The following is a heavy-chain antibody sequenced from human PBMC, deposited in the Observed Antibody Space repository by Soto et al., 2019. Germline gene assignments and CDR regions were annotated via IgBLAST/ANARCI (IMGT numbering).Heavy chain of an antibody. CDR2: IYYSGST. J-gene: IGHJ6*02. V-gene: IGHV4-31*03. D-gene: IGHD6-13*01. CDR3: ARDRKDSSSWPPRRRHYYYVMDV. CDR1: GGSISSGGYY. Sequence: SETLSLTCTVSGGSISSGGYYWSWIRQHPGKGLEWIGYIYYSGSTYYNPSLKSRVTISVDTSKNQFSLKLSSVTAADTAVYYCARDRKDSSSWPPRRRHYYYVMDVWGQGTTVTVSS.